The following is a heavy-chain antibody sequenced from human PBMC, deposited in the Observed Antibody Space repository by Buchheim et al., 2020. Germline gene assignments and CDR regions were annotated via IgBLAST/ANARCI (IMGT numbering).Heavy chain of an antibody. CDR2: IWYDGTNK. CDR3: ARDRDAYDGYFYYSLDV. V-gene: IGHV3-33*01. J-gene: IGHJ6*02. D-gene: IGHD5-24*01. CDR1: GFTFSTYG. Sequence: QVQVVESGGGVVQPGRSLRLSCAASGFTFSTYGMHWVRQAPGQGLEWVAAIWYDGTNKYYADSVQGRFTISSDNSKNSLYLQMNSLRAEDTAVYYCARDRDAYDGYFYYSLDVWGQGTT.